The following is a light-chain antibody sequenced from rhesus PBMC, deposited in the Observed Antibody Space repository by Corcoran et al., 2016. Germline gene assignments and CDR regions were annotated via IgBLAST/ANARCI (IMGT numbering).Light chain of an antibody. Sequence: DIQMTQSPSSLSASIGDTVTITCRASQSVSTWLDWYHQKPGKAPKLLIYKTSNLQSGVPSRFSGSGSGKNFTLTISSLQPEDFATYYCLQYFSSPFSFGPGTKLDIK. CDR2: KTS. J-gene: IGKJ3*01. CDR3: LQYFSSPFS. CDR1: QSVSTW. V-gene: IGKV1-22*01.